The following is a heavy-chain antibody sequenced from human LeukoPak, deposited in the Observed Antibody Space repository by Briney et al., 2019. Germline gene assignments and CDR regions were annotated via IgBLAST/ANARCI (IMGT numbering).Heavy chain of an antibody. CDR2: FDPEDGET. CDR1: GGTFSSYA. Sequence: ASVKVSCKASGGTFSSYAISWVRQAPGKGLEWMGGFDPEDGETIYAQKFQGRVTMTEDTSTDIAYMELSSLRSEDTAVYYCATDLAGYCSSTSCYTLWRNWFDPWGQGTLVTVS. V-gene: IGHV1-24*01. CDR3: ATDLAGYCSSTSCYTLWRNWFDP. J-gene: IGHJ5*02. D-gene: IGHD2-2*02.